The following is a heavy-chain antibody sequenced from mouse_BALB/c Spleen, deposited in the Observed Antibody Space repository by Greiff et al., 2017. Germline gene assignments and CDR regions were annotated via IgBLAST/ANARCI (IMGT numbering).Heavy chain of an antibody. D-gene: IGHD2-2*01. CDR1: GYAFTSYN. CDR3: ARKAGGNYGYDGWYFDV. Sequence: EVQLQESGPELVKPGASVKVSCKASGYAFTSYNMYWVKQSHGKSLEWIGYIDPYNGGTSYNQKFKGKATLTVDKSSSTAYMHLNSLTSEDSAVYYCARKAGGNYGYDGWYFDVWGAGTTVTVSS. CDR2: IDPYNGGT. J-gene: IGHJ1*01. V-gene: IGHV1S135*01.